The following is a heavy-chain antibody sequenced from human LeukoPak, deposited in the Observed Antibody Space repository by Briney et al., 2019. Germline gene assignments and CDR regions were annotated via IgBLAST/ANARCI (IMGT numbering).Heavy chain of an antibody. D-gene: IGHD2-2*01. CDR2: INPNSGGI. CDR1: GYTFTGYY. V-gene: IGHV1-2*04. Sequence: ASVKVSCKASGYTFTGYYMHWVRQAPGQGLEWMGWINPNSGGINYAQKFQGWVTMTRDTSISTAYMELSRLRSDDTAVYYCARSVGYCSSTSCYRWFDPWGQGTLVTVSS. J-gene: IGHJ5*02. CDR3: ARSVGYCSSTSCYRWFDP.